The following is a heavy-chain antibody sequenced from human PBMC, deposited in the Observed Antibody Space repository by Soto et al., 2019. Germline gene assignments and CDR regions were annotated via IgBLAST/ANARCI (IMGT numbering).Heavy chain of an antibody. J-gene: IGHJ6*02. CDR2: ISAYNGNT. D-gene: IGHD2-2*01. CDR1: GYTFTSYG. CDR3: ARTSPPLHVDYYYGMDV. Sequence: ASVKVSCKASGYTFTSYGISWVRQAPGQGLEWMGWISAYNGNTNYAQKLQGRVTMTTDTSTSTAYMELRSLRSDDTAVYYCARTSPPLHVDYYYGMDVWGQGTTVTVSS. V-gene: IGHV1-18*01.